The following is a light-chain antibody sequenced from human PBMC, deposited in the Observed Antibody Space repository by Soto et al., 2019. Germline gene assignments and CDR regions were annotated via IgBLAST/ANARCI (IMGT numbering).Light chain of an antibody. CDR1: QSIHTS. CDR3: QQTFSKIVT. CDR2: GAS. Sequence: DFQLTQSPASLSASVGDRVTITCRASQSIHTSLNWLQVQPGRAPRVLIFGASSLQSGVPRRFSGSESGTDFSLTISSLQPEDFATYYCQQTFSKIVTFGGGTKVDIK. V-gene: IGKV1-39*01. J-gene: IGKJ4*01.